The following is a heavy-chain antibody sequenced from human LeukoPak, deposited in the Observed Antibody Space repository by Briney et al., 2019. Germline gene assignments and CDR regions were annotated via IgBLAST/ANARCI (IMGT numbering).Heavy chain of an antibody. Sequence: GGYLRLSCAASGFTFSNYAMSWVRQAPGKGLEWVSAISGSGGSTYYADSVKGRFTISRDNSKNTLYLQMNSLRAEDTAVYYCAKGHSGSYLYYFDYWGQGALVTVSS. J-gene: IGHJ4*02. CDR2: ISGSGGST. V-gene: IGHV3-23*01. CDR3: AKGHSGSYLYYFDY. CDR1: GFTFSNYA. D-gene: IGHD1-26*01.